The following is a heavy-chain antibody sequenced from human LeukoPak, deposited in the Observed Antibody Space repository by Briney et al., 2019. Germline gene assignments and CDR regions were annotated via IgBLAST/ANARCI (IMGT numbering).Heavy chain of an antibody. V-gene: IGHV4-59*01. J-gene: IGHJ4*02. CDR3: AREIGYSFDY. CDR1: GDSISSYY. CDR2: IYYSGST. D-gene: IGHD6-13*01. Sequence: PSETLSLTCTVSGDSISSYYWSWIRQPPGKGLEWIGYIYYSGSTNYNPSLKSRVTISVDTSKNQFSLKLSSVTAADTAVYYCAREIGYSFDYWGQGTLVTVSS.